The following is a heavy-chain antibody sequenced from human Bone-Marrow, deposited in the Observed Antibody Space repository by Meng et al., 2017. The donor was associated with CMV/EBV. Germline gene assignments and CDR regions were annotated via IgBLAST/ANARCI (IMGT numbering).Heavy chain of an antibody. V-gene: IGHV3-30*02. J-gene: IGHJ4*02. CDR2: MRYDGSTK. D-gene: IGHD3-22*01. Sequence: ASGFTCSTYDLAWVRQAPGKGLEWVAFMRYDGSTKDYRDSVKGRFTISRDNSKNTLYLEMNSLRLEDTAVYYCARAIMYYYDSSGYWGQGTLVTVSS. CDR1: GFTCSTYD. CDR3: ARAIMYYYDSSGY.